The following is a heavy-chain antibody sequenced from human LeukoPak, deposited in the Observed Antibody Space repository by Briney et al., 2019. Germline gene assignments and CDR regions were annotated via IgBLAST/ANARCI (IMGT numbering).Heavy chain of an antibody. J-gene: IGHJ4*02. CDR3: AKGSAVAGPGKYYFDY. Sequence: PGGSLRLSCAASGFTFSSYAMSWVRQAPGKGLEWVSAISGSGGSTYYADSVKGRFTISRDNSNNTLYLQMNSLRAEDTAVYYCAKGSAVAGPGKYYFDYWGQGTLVTVSS. CDR2: ISGSGGST. V-gene: IGHV3-23*01. D-gene: IGHD6-19*01. CDR1: GFTFSSYA.